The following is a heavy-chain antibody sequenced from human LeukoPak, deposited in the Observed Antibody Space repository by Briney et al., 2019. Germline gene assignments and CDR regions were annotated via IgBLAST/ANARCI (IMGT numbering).Heavy chain of an antibody. J-gene: IGHJ4*02. CDR3: AKGPLRGTAAAIDY. CDR1: GFTFDDYG. V-gene: IGHV3-30*18. D-gene: IGHD2-2*01. CDR2: ISYDGRNK. Sequence: GGSLRLSCAASGFTFDDYGMSWVRQAPGKGLEWVAVISYDGRNKHYPDSVKGRFTISRDISTDTLWLQMDSLRTEDTAVYYCAKGPLRGTAAAIDYWGQGTLVTVSS.